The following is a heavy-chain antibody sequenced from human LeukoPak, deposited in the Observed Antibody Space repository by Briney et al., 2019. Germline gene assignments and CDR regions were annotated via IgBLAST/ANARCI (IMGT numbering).Heavy chain of an antibody. CDR1: GFNFDDYG. CDR3: ARPYSGSHGDAFDI. CDR2: LYWSGGSI. D-gene: IGHD1-26*01. J-gene: IGHJ3*02. Sequence: GGSLRLSCAAFGFNFDDYGMNGARQSPGKGLEWTADLYWSGGSIGTADSVKGRLTNSRDNAKNSLYVQMNSLRAEDTALYYCARPYSGSHGDAFDIWGQGTMVTVSS. V-gene: IGHV3-20*04.